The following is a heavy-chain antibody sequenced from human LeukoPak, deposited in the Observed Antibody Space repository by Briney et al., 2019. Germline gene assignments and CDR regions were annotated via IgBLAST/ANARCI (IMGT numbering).Heavy chain of an antibody. D-gene: IGHD2-15*01. J-gene: IGHJ4*02. V-gene: IGHV3-21*01. CDR3: ALTAVVGTHTLDY. CDR1: GFTFSSYS. CDR2: ISSSSSYI. Sequence: GGSLRLSCAASGFTFSSYSMNWVRQAPGKGLEWVSSISSSSSYIYYADSVKGRFTISRDNAKNSLYLQMNSLRAEDTAVYYCALTAVVGTHTLDYWGQGTLVTVFS.